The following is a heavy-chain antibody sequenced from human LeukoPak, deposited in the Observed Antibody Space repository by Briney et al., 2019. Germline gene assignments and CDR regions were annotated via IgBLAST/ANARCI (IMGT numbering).Heavy chain of an antibody. D-gene: IGHD3-16*01. CDR3: ARFTPQGYGWGGYNRFDP. V-gene: IGHV4-59*01. CDR1: GGSISSYY. J-gene: IGHJ5*02. Sequence: SETLSLTCTVSGGSISSYYWSWIRQPPGRGLEWIGYIYYSGSTNYNPSLKSRVTISVDTSKNQFSLNLTSVTAADTAVYYCARFTPQGYGWGGYNRFDPWGQGTPVTVSS. CDR2: IYYSGST.